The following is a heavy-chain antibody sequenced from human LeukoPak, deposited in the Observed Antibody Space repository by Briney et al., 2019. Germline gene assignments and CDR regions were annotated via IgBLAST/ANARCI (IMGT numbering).Heavy chain of an antibody. J-gene: IGHJ4*02. D-gene: IGHD3-22*01. Sequence: ASVTVSCKASGGTFISYAISWVRQAPGQGLEWMGGIIPIFDTANYAQKFQGRVTITTDESTSTAYMELSSLRSEDTAMHYCARDRGSGYPFDYWGQGTLVTVSS. CDR2: IIPIFDTA. CDR1: GGTFISYA. CDR3: ARDRGSGYPFDY. V-gene: IGHV1-69*05.